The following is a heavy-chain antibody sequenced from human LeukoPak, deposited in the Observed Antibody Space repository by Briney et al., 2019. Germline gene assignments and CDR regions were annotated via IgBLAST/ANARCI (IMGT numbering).Heavy chain of an antibody. Sequence: SETLSLTCAVSSGSFSGYYWSWIRQPPGKGLEWIGEINHSGSTNYNPSLKSRVTISVDTSKNQFSLKLSSVTAADTAVYYCARGVRLVTIFGVGLLDYWGQGTLVTVSS. V-gene: IGHV4-34*01. CDR3: ARGVRLVTIFGVGLLDY. D-gene: IGHD3-3*01. J-gene: IGHJ4*02. CDR2: INHSGST. CDR1: SGSFSGYY.